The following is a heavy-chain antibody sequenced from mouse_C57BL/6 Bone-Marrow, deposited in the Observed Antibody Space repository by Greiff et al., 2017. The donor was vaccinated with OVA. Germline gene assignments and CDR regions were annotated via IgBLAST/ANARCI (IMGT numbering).Heavy chain of an antibody. CDR2: IYPGDGDT. D-gene: IGHD1-1*01. Sequence: LVESGPELVKPGASVKISCKASGYAFSSSWMNWVKQRPGKGLEWIGRIYPGDGDTNYNGKFKGKATLTADKSSSTAYMQLSSLTSEDSAVYFCARRDYGSSFAMDYWGQGTSVTVSS. V-gene: IGHV1-82*01. J-gene: IGHJ4*01. CDR3: ARRDYGSSFAMDY. CDR1: GYAFSSSW.